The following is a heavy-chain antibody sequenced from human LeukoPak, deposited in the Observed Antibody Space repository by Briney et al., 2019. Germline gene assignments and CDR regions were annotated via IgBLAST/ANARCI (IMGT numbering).Heavy chain of an antibody. CDR2: ISGDGGST. CDR1: GFSFDDYV. V-gene: IGHV3-43*02. D-gene: IGHD2-8*01. J-gene: IGHJ5*02. Sequence: GGSLRLSCAASGFSFDDYVMHWVRQSPGKGLEWVSLISGDGGSTYYAYSVRGRFTISRDNSKSSLYLQMSSLRTEDTALYYCAKDIMGSRDNWFDPWGQGTLVTVSS. CDR3: AKDIMGSRDNWFDP.